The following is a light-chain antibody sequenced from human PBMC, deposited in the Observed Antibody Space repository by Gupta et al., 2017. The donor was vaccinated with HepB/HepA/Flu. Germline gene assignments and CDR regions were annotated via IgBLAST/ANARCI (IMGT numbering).Light chain of an antibody. J-gene: IGLJ2*01. V-gene: IGLV8-61*01. CDR3: VLYRGGGSSL. Sequence: QTVVNQEPSVSVSRARTVTLTGVLNSGSVPTSYYPSWYQQTPVHAPRTLIYTTDSPSSGLSHRFSGSIRGNKAALTTTGAQADDESYYYRVLYRGGGSSLVGGGTKLTVL. CDR2: TTD. CDR1: SGSVPTSYY.